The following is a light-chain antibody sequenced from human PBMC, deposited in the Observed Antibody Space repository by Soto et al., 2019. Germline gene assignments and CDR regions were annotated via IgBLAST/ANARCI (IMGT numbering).Light chain of an antibody. CDR3: LQLNSYPLT. CDR2: AAS. J-gene: IGKJ3*01. Sequence: DIQLTQSPSFLSASVGDRVTITYRASQGISSYLAWYQQKPGKAPKLLIYAASTLQSGVPSRFSGSGSGTEFTLTISSLQPEDFATYYCLQLNSYPLTFGPGTKVDIK. CDR1: QGISSY. V-gene: IGKV1-9*01.